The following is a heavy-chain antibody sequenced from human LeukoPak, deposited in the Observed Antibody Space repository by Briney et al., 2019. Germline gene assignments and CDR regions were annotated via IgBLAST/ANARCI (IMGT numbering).Heavy chain of an antibody. CDR3: AKGPEFYYDSSGRNYFDY. J-gene: IGHJ4*02. V-gene: IGHV3-23*01. CDR1: GFTFSSYA. D-gene: IGHD3-22*01. CDR2: ISGSGGST. Sequence: PGGSLRLSCAASGFTFSSYAMTWVRQAPGKGLEWVSAISGSGGSTDYADSVKGRFTISRDNSKNTMYLQMNSLRAEDTAVHYCAKGPEFYYDSSGRNYFDYWGQGTLVTVSS.